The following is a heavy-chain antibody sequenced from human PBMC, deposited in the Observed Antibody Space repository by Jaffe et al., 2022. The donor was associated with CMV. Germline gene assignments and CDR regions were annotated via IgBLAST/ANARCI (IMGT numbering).Heavy chain of an antibody. D-gene: IGHD2-21*02. V-gene: IGHV3-15*01. J-gene: IGHJ4*02. CDR3: ASRPTDSIDCYWYFDY. Sequence: EVHLVESGGGLVKPGGSLRLSCAASGFTFSNAYMTWVRQAPGKGLEWVGRIQPIAYGGTTDYAAPVKGRFTISRDDSRNTVYLQMNSLKIEDTGLYYCASRPTDSIDCYWYFDYWGQGALVTVSS. CDR2: IQPIAYGGTT. CDR1: GFTFSNAY.